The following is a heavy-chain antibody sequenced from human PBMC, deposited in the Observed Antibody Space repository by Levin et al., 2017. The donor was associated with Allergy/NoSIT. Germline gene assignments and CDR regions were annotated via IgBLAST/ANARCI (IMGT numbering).Heavy chain of an antibody. J-gene: IGHJ6*02. CDR2: ISYDGSNK. D-gene: IGHD3-10*01. Sequence: GESLKISCAASGFTFSSYGMHWVRQAPGKGLEWVAVISYDGSNKYYADSVKGRFTISRDNSKNTLYLQMNSLRAEDTAVYYCAKGPLHDYYGSGSYDYYYDGMDVWGQGTTVTVSS. CDR3: AKGPLHDYYGSGSYDYYYDGMDV. CDR1: GFTFSSYG. V-gene: IGHV3-30*18.